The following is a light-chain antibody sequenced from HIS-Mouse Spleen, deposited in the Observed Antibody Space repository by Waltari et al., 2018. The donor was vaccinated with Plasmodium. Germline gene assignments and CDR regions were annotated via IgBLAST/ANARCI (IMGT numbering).Light chain of an antibody. CDR1: NIGSKN. CDR3: QVWDSSTV. V-gene: IGLV3-9*01. CDR2: RDS. Sequence: SYELTQPLSVSVALGQTARITCGGNNIGSKNVYWYQQKPGQAPVLVIYRDSNRPSGMPGRFSGSNAGNTASLTISRAQAGEEADYYCQVWDSSTVFGGGTKLTVL. J-gene: IGLJ3*02.